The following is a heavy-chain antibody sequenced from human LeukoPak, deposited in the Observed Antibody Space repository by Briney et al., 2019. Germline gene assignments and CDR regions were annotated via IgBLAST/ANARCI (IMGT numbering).Heavy chain of an antibody. CDR1: GFTFSSYE. CDR3: ARHLLGTGLRYFDWLQGDY. D-gene: IGHD3-9*01. V-gene: IGHV4-39*01. CDR2: IYYSGRT. Sequence: GSLRLSCAASGFTFSSYEMKWVRQAPGKGLEWIGSIYYSGRTYYNPSLKSRVTISVDTSKNQFSLKESSVTAADTAVYYCARHLLGTGLRYFDWLQGDYWGQGTLVTVSS. J-gene: IGHJ4*02.